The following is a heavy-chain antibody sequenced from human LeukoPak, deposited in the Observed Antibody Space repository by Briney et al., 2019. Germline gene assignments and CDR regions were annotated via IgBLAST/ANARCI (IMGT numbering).Heavy chain of an antibody. CDR2: INPSGGST. Sequence: ASVKFSCKASGYVFTGYYMHWVRQAPGQGLEWMGRINPSGGSTSYAQKFQGRVTMTRDTSTSTVYMELSSLRSEDTAVYYCARDGEMATIEVDDAFDIWGQGTMVTVSS. CDR3: ARDGEMATIEVDDAFDI. CDR1: GYVFTGYY. V-gene: IGHV1-46*01. D-gene: IGHD5-24*01. J-gene: IGHJ3*02.